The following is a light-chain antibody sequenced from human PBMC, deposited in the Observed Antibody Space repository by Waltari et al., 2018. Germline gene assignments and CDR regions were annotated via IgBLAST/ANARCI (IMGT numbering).Light chain of an antibody. CDR3: SSYTRRSYWV. J-gene: IGLJ3*02. CDR2: KVN. Sequence: QSALTQPASVSGSPGQSITISCTGTSSDVGFYDFVSWFQQHPGKAPKVMNYKVNNRPSGVSNRFSGSKSANTASLTISGLQAEDEADYYCSSYTRRSYWVFGGGTQLTVL. V-gene: IGLV2-14*01. CDR1: SSDVGFYDF.